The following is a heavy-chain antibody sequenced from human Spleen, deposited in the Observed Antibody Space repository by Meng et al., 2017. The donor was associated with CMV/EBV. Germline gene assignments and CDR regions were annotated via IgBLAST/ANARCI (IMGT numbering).Heavy chain of an antibody. V-gene: IGHV3-11*01. CDR2: ISSSGSTI. Sequence: GESLKISCAASGFTFSDYYMNWIRQAPGKGLEWVSYISSSGSTISYADSVKGRFTISRDNSKNTLYLQMNSLRAEDTAVYYCAKDEGLYGGHSIGAFDIWGQGTMVTVSS. D-gene: IGHD4-23*01. CDR1: GFTFSDYY. J-gene: IGHJ3*02. CDR3: AKDEGLYGGHSIGAFDI.